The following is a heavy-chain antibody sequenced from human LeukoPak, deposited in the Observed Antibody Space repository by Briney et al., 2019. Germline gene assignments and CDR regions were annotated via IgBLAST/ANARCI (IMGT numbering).Heavy chain of an antibody. J-gene: IGHJ4*02. CDR2: ISSDESIT. Sequence: GGSLKLSCAASGFTFSNYWMHWVRQAPGKGLVWVSRISSDESITSYADSVKGRFTISRDNAKNTLFLQMNGLRAEDTAVYYCARVSLSSGCLSNWGQGTLVTVSS. CDR3: ARVSLSSGCLSN. D-gene: IGHD6-19*01. CDR1: GFTFSNYW. V-gene: IGHV3-74*01.